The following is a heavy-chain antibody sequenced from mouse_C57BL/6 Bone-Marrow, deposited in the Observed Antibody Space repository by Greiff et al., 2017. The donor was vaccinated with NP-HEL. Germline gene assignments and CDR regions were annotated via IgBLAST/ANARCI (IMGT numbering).Heavy chain of an antibody. J-gene: IGHJ1*03. V-gene: IGHV5-9-1*02. CDR2: ISSGGDYI. CDR1: GFTFSSYA. CDR3: TRDANSNYPYWYFDV. D-gene: IGHD2-5*01. Sequence: DVMLVESGEGLVKPGGSLKLSCAASGFTFSSYAMSWVRQTPEKRLEWVAYISSGGDYIYYADTVKGRFTISRDNARNTLYLQMSSLKSEDTAMYYCTRDANSNYPYWYFDVWGTGTTVTVSS.